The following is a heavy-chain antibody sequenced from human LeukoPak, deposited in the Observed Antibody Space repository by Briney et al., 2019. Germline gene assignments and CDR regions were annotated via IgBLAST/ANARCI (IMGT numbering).Heavy chain of an antibody. Sequence: PGGSLRLSCAASGFTFSSYEMNWVRQAPGKGLEWVSYISSSGSTIYYADSVKGRFTISRDNAKNSLYLQMNSLRAEDTAVYYCTSYYYDDNYFYYMDVWGNGTTVTVSS. CDR2: ISSSGSTI. CDR1: GFTFSSYE. J-gene: IGHJ6*03. V-gene: IGHV3-48*03. D-gene: IGHD3-22*01. CDR3: TSYYYDDNYFYYMDV.